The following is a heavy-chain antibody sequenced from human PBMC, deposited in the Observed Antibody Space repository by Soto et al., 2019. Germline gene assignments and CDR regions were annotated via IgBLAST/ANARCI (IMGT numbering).Heavy chain of an antibody. CDR2: IKNKADGGTT. CDR1: GFTFNNAW. J-gene: IGHJ6*02. CDR3: ATVGYCGGDWCSASYFGMDV. V-gene: IGHV3-15*01. D-gene: IGHD2-21*02. Sequence: EVQLVESGGGLVKPGGSLRLSCAASGFTFNNAWMTWVRRAPGKGLEWIGRIKNKADGGTTDYAAPVKGRFTISRGDSKNMLDLQMHSLKTEDTAVYYCATVGYCGGDWCSASYFGMDVWGQGTPVTVSS.